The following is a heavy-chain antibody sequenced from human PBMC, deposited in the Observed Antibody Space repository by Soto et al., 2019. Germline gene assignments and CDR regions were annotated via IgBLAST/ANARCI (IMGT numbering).Heavy chain of an antibody. CDR2: INHSGST. V-gene: IGHV4-34*01. CDR1: GGYFSGYY. D-gene: IGHD6-19*01. J-gene: IGHJ4*02. CDR3: AREAVAGHFDY. Sequence: QVQLQQWGAGLLKPSETLSLTCAVYGGYFSGYYWSWIRQPPGKGLEWIGEINHSGSTNYNPSLKSRVTISVDTSKNQFSLKLSSVTAADTAVYYCAREAVAGHFDYWGQGTLVTVSS.